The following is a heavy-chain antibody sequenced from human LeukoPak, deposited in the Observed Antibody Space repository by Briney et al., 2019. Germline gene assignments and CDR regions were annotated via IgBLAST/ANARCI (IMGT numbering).Heavy chain of an antibody. D-gene: IGHD2-15*01. CDR2: ISAGDGST. Sequence: GGSLRLSCAASGFTFSSYAMSWVRQAPGKGLEWVSTISAGDGSTFYADSVKGRFTISRDNFKNTLYLQMNSLRAEDTALYYCAKDPLGYCSGGSCFHYFDFWGQGTLVPVSS. V-gene: IGHV3-23*01. CDR3: AKDPLGYCSGGSCFHYFDF. CDR1: GFTFSSYA. J-gene: IGHJ4*02.